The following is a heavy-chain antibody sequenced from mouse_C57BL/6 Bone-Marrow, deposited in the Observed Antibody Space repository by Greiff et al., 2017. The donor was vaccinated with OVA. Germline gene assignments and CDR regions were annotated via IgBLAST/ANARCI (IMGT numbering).Heavy chain of an antibody. V-gene: IGHV10-1*01. D-gene: IGHD2-5*01. CDR3: VRHEGYTSNYVGDAMDY. Sequence: EVMLVESGGGLVQPKGSLKLSCAASGFSFNTYAMNWVRQAPGKGLEWVARIRSKSNNYATYYADSVKDRFTISRDDSESMLYLQMNNLKTEDTAMYYCVRHEGYTSNYVGDAMDYWGQGTSVTVSS. J-gene: IGHJ4*01. CDR1: GFSFNTYA. CDR2: IRSKSNNYAT.